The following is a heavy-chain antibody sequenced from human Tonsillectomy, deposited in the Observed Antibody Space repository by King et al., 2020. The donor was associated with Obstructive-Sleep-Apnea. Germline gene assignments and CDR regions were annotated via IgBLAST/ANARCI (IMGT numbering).Heavy chain of an antibody. CDR3: AKDLSSGWYRGCDY. D-gene: IGHD6-19*01. V-gene: IGHV3-9*01. CDR2: INWNSGSR. Sequence: VQLVESGGGLVQPGRSLRLSCAASGFTFDDYAMHWVRQAPGKGLEWVSGINWNSGSRGYADSVKGRFTISRDNAKNLLYLQINSLRTEDTALYYCAKDLSSGWYRGCDYWGQGTLVTVSS. J-gene: IGHJ4*02. CDR1: GFTFDDYA.